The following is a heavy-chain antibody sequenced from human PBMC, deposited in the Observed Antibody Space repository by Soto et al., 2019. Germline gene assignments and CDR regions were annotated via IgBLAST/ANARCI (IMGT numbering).Heavy chain of an antibody. Sequence: GGSLRLSCAASGFTFSSYAMSWVRQAPGKGLEWVSAISGSGGSTYYADSVKGRFTISRDNSKNTLYLQMNSLRAEDTAVYYCAKGDSSSPLHYYFDYWGQGTLVTVSS. CDR3: AKGDSSSPLHYYFDY. CDR1: GFTFSSYA. V-gene: IGHV3-23*01. J-gene: IGHJ4*02. D-gene: IGHD6-6*01. CDR2: ISGSGGST.